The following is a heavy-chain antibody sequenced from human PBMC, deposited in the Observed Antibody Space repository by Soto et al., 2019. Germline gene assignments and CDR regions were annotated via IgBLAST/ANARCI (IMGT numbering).Heavy chain of an antibody. CDR1: GGSIISSSYY. D-gene: IGHD3-10*01. CDR3: ATKYGSGSYPSSYNWFDS. CDR2: IYYSGST. V-gene: IGHV4-39*01. Sequence: SETLSLTCTVSGGSIISSSYYWGWIRQPPGKGLGWIGSIYYSGSTYYNPSLKSRVTISVDTSKNQFSLKLSSVTAADTAVYYCATKYGSGSYPSSYNWFDSWGQGTLVTVSS. J-gene: IGHJ5*01.